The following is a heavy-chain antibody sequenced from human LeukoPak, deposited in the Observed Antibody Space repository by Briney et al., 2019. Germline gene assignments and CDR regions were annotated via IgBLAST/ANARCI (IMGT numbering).Heavy chain of an antibody. V-gene: IGHV3-30*18. D-gene: IGHD3-10*02. CDR2: ISYDGSNK. CDR1: GFTFSSYG. J-gene: IGHJ5*02. CDR3: AKRGSIFGKKNWFDP. Sequence: GGSLRLSCAASGFTFSSYGMHWVRRAPGKGLEWVAVISYDGSNKYYADSVKGRFTISRDNSKNTLYLQMNSLRAEDTAVYYCAKRGSIFGKKNWFDPWGQGTLVTVSS.